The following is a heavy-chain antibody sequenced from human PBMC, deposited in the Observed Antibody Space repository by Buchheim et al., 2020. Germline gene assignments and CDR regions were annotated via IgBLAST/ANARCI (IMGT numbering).Heavy chain of an antibody. D-gene: IGHD2-2*01. V-gene: IGHV3-48*02. CDR2: ISSSSSTI. CDR1: GFTFSSYA. J-gene: IGHJ4*02. CDR3: ARVSTIGWTLED. Sequence: EVQLLESGGGLVQPGGSLRLSCAASGFTFSSYAMSWVRQAPGEGLEWLSYISSSSSTIYYADSVRGRFTISRDNAKNSLYLQMNSLRDEDTAAYYCARVSTIGWTLEDWGQG.